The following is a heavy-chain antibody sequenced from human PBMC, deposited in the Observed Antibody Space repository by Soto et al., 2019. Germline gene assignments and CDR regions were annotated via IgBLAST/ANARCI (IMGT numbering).Heavy chain of an antibody. CDR3: ARAVGPFDY. CDR1: GFTFSTYG. V-gene: IGHV3-33*01. Sequence: QVQLVESGGGVVQPGRSLRLSCAASGFTFSTYGMHWVRQAPGKGLEWVAVIWYDGSNKYYADFVKGRFTISRDNSKNTLYLQMNSLRAEDTAVYYCARAVGPFDYWGQGTQVTVS. J-gene: IGHJ4*02. CDR2: IWYDGSNK.